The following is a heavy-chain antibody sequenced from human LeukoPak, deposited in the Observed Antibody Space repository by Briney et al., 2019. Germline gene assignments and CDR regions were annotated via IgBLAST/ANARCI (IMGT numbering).Heavy chain of an antibody. J-gene: IGHJ4*02. D-gene: IGHD2/OR15-2a*01. CDR2: ISPDGSSA. CDR1: GLSLSIDW. CDR3: ARVSFCPRCHFDY. Sequence: PGGSLRPSCAPSGLSLSIDWMHCVRHAPGKGLVWVARISPDGSSALSADSVRGRFTISRDNADNTLYLQLNSLRADDTAVYYCARVSFCPRCHFDYWGQGTLVTVSS. V-gene: IGHV3-74*03.